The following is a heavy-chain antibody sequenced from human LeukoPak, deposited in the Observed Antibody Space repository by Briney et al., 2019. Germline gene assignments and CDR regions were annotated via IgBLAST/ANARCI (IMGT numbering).Heavy chain of an antibody. D-gene: IGHD1-1*01. CDR1: GGSLSNNNYY. Sequence: PSETLSLTCTVSGGSLSNNNYYWAWIRQPPGKGLECIGSIYYSGSPYYNPSLKSRVTISVDTSKNQFSLMLSSVTAADTAVYYCATWRTAKTGFDYWGQGTLVTVSS. CDR3: ATWRTAKTGFDY. J-gene: IGHJ4*02. V-gene: IGHV4-39*01. CDR2: IYYSGSP.